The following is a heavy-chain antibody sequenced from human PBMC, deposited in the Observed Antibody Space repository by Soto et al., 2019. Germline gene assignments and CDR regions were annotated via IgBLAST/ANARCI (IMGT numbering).Heavy chain of an antibody. D-gene: IGHD6-13*01. CDR3: ARGSSSWYPDSFDY. V-gene: IGHV4-39*01. J-gene: IGHJ4*02. Sequence: SETLSLTCTVSGGSISSSSYYWGWIRQPPGKGLEWIGSIYYSGSTYYNPSLKSRVTISVDTSKNQFSLKLSSVTAADTAVYYCARGSSSWYPDSFDYWGQGTLVTVS. CDR1: GGSISSSSYY. CDR2: IYYSGST.